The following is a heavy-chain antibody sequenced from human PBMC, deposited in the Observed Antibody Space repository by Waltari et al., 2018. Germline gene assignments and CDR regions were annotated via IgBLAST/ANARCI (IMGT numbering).Heavy chain of an antibody. V-gene: IGHV4-59*12. CDR1: GGSISGYY. CDR2: IGGGTGNT. CDR3: ARDPQGVFFDY. J-gene: IGHJ4*02. Sequence: QVQLKESGPGLVKPSETLSLTCAVSGGSISGYYWSWIRQSPGKGLEWLGYIGGGTGNTAYNPSLKSRVTISRETSKNHFSLKLTSVTAADTAVYYCARDPQGVFFDYWGQGVLVIVSS. D-gene: IGHD3-16*01.